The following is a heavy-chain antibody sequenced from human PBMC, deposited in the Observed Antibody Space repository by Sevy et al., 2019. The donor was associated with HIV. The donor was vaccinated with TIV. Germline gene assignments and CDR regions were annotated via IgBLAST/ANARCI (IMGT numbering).Heavy chain of an antibody. V-gene: IGHV3-7*01. CDR1: GFTFSSYW. Sequence: GGSLRLSCAASGFTFSSYWMSWVRQAPGKGLEWVANIKQDGSEKYYVDSVKGRFTISRDNAKNSLYLQMNSLRAEDTAVYYCASSLGELSIFYYYYMDVWGNGTTVTVSS. D-gene: IGHD3-16*02. J-gene: IGHJ6*03. CDR3: ASSLGELSIFYYYYMDV. CDR2: IKQDGSEK.